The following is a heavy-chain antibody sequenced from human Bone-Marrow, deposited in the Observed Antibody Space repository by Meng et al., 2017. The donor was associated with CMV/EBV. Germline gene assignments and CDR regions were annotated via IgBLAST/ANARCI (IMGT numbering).Heavy chain of an antibody. Sequence: GESLKISCAASGFTVSSNYMSWVRQAPGKGLEWVSVIYSGGSTYYADSVKGRFTISRDHSKNTMYLQMNSLRAEDTAVYYCARRLYGSGTLDYWGQGTLVTVSS. D-gene: IGHD3-10*01. CDR3: ARRLYGSGTLDY. V-gene: IGHV3-53*01. CDR1: GFTVSSNY. CDR2: IYSGGST. J-gene: IGHJ4*02.